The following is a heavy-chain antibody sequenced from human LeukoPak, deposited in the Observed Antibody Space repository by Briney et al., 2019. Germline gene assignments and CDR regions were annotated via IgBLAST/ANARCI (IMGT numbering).Heavy chain of an antibody. D-gene: IGHD4-23*01. CDR3: ASESPLYYDGNSGF. J-gene: IGHJ4*02. CDR2: IYGGDST. V-gene: IGHV3-53*01. Sequence: GGSLRLSCAASGFTASSNYMSWVRQAPGKGLEWVSGIYGGDSTYYADSVKGRFTISRDNSKNTLYLQMNSLRAEDTAVYYCASESPLYYDGNSGFWGQGALVTVSS. CDR1: GFTASSNY.